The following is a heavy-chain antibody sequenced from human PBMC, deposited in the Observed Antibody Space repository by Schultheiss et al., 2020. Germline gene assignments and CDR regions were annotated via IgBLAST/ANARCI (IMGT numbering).Heavy chain of an antibody. CDR2: INAGNGNT. V-gene: IGHV1-3*01. D-gene: IGHD3-9*01. CDR1: GYTFTSYA. CDR3: ARLPWLGYSHTPDWYFDL. Sequence: ASVKVSCKASGYTFTSYAMHWVRQAPGQRLEWMGWINAGNGNTKYSQKFQGRVTITRDTSASTAYMELSSLRSEDTAVYYCARLPWLGYSHTPDWYFDLWGRGTLVTVSS. J-gene: IGHJ2*01.